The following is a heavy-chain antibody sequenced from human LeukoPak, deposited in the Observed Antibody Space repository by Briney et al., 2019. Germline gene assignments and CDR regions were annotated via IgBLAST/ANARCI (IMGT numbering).Heavy chain of an antibody. CDR1: GYSFTSYW. CDR2: IYPGDSDT. J-gene: IGHJ3*02. CDR3: ARPLDGDDYGDLGAFDI. V-gene: IGHV5-51*01. Sequence: GESLKISCKGSGYSFTSYWIGWVRQMPGKGLEWMGIIYPGDSDTRYSPSFQGQVTISADKSISTAYLQWSSLKASDTAMYYCARPLDGDDYGDLGAFDIWGQGTMVTVSS. D-gene: IGHD4-17*01.